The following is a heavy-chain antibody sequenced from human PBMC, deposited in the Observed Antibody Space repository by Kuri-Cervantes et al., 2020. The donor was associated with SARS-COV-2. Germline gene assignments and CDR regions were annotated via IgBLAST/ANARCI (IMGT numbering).Heavy chain of an antibody. D-gene: IGHD5-24*01. CDR3: ARGGRWLQFFFFDY. J-gene: IGHJ4*02. Sequence: WIRQPPGKGLEWIGSIYYSGSTYYNPSLKSRVTISVDTSKNQFSLKLSSVTAADTAVYYCARGGRWLQFFFFDYWGQGTLVTVSS. V-gene: IGHV4-39*07. CDR2: IYYSGST.